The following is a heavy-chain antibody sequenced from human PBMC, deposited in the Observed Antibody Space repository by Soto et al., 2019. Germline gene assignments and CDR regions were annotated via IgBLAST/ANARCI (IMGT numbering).Heavy chain of an antibody. CDR1: GFTFSSYA. CDR3: AKDLGWFGEFPGSSGP. V-gene: IGHV3-23*01. J-gene: IGHJ5*02. Sequence: GGSLRLSCAASGFTFSSYAMSWVRQAPGKGLEWVSAISGSGGSTYYADSVKGRFTISRDNSKNTLYLQMNSLRAEDTAVYYCAKDLGWFGEFPGSSGPWGQGTLVTVSS. D-gene: IGHD3-10*01. CDR2: ISGSGGST.